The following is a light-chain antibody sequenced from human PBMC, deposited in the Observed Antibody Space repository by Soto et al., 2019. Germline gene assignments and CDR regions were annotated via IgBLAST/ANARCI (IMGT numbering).Light chain of an antibody. CDR2: KAS. CDR1: QSIGSW. J-gene: IGKJ1*01. CDR3: QQYGSYSPWT. V-gene: IGKV1-5*03. Sequence: DIQMTQSPSTLSASVGDRVTITCRASQSIGSWLAWYQQKPGKAPKLLSYKASSLESGVPARFSRSGSGTDFPLTISSLQPDDFASYYCQQYGSYSPWTFGQGTKVEL.